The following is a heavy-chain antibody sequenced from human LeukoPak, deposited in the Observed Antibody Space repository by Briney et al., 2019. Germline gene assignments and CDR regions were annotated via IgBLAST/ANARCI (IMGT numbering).Heavy chain of an antibody. CDR1: GFTFNAYG. J-gene: IGHJ4*02. D-gene: IGHD3-22*01. CDR3: ARVLHKRNYDSSDYYGY. CDR2: IAGSGYGP. Sequence: GGSLRLSCATSGFTFNAYGMNWVRQAPGKGLEWASGIAGSGYGPYYADSVKGRFTVSRDNAENSLYLQMNSLRAEDTAVYYCARVLHKRNYDSSDYYGYWGQGTLVTVSS. V-gene: IGHV3-23*01.